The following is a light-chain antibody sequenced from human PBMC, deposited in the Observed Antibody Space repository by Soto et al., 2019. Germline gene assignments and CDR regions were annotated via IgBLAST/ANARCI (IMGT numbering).Light chain of an antibody. Sequence: QSVLTQSPSASASLGASVKLTCTLSSGHSNYAIAWHQQQPEKCPRYLMKVNSGGSHIKGDGIPDRFSGSSSGAERYLLISSLQSEDEADYYCQTWGTGSAIVVFGGGTQLTVL. V-gene: IGLV4-69*01. CDR3: QTWGTGSAIVV. CDR2: VNSGGSH. CDR1: SGHSNYA. J-gene: IGLJ7*01.